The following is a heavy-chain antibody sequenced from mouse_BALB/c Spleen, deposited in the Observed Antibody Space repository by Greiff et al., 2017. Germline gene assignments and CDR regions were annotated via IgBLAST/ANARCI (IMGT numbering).Heavy chain of an antibody. J-gene: IGHJ3*01. V-gene: IGHV2-2*02. CDR2: IWSGGST. Sequence: QVQLQQSGPGLVQPSQSLSITCTVSGFSLTSYGVHWVRQSPGKGLEWLGVIWSGGSTDYNAAFISRLSISKDNSKSQVFFKMNSLQANDTAIYYCARGYEGFAYWGQGTLVTVSA. CDR1: GFSLTSYG. D-gene: IGHD2-3*01. CDR3: ARGYEGFAY.